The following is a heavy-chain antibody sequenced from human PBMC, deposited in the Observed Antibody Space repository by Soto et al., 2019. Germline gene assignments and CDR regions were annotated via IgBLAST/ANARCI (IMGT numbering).Heavy chain of an antibody. J-gene: IGHJ4*02. CDR3: ARDVAVPGESDRFDF. V-gene: IGHV4-4*02. D-gene: IGHD2-21*02. CDR1: GDSITTNKW. Sequence: QVQLQESGPGLVRPSGTLSLTCTVSGDSITTNKWWSWVHQSPGKGLEWIGEIYHNGNTNYNPSLKSRVIMSVDTSKNQFSLKVTSVTAADTAIYYCARDVAVPGESDRFDFWGQGTLVTVSS. CDR2: IYHNGNT.